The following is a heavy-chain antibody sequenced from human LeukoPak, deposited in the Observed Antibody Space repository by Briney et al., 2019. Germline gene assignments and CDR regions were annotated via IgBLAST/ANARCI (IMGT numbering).Heavy chain of an antibody. J-gene: IGHJ6*03. CDR3: SRVGFSGTDYYYMDG. V-gene: IGHV4-4*07. CDR2: IYTSGGT. CDR1: VGSINMYY. D-gene: IGHD5-12*01. Sequence: SETLSLTCTLSVGSINMYYWRWIRQPAGGGAEWIGRIYTSGGTNYNPSLKSRVPLPVDKSKKRFSLTLSSVTGAGTAVYLCSRVGFSGTDYYYMDGWRKARTLSVSS.